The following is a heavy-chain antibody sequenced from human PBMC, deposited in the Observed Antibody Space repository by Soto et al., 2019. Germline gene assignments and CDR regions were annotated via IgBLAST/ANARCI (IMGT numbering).Heavy chain of an antibody. D-gene: IGHD2-15*01. CDR1: GGSISSYD. J-gene: IGHJ5*02. V-gene: IGHV4-59*01. Sequence: PSETPSLTCPVSGGSISSYDLSWIRQPPGNGLEWIGYIYYSGSTNYNPSLKSRVTISVDTSKNQFSLKLSSVTAADTAVYYCARYCSGGSCYLDPWGQGTLVTVSS. CDR3: ARYCSGGSCYLDP. CDR2: IYYSGST.